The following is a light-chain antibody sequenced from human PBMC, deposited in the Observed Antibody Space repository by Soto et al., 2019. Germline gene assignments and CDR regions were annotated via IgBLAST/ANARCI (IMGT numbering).Light chain of an antibody. J-gene: IGKJ5*01. CDR3: QQYGSSPPIT. CDR2: GAS. CDR1: QSVSSRS. V-gene: IGKV3-20*01. Sequence: IVLTQSPGTLSLSPGERATLSCRASQSVSSRSLAWYQQKPGQAPKLLIYGASSRATGIRDRFSGSGSGTDFTLTISRLEPEDFAVYYCQQYGSSPPITFGQGTRLEIK.